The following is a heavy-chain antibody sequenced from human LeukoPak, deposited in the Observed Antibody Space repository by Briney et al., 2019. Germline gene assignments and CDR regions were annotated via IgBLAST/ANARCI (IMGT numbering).Heavy chain of an antibody. D-gene: IGHD6-19*01. CDR1: GFTFSTYG. Sequence: PGGSLRLSCAASGFTFSTYGTHWVRQAPGKGLEWVAVLSYDGSEKYYADSVKGRCTISRDNSKNTLYLEINSLRAEDTAVYYCARILSSSWYEYFHHWGQGTLVTVSS. V-gene: IGHV3-30*03. CDR2: LSYDGSEK. CDR3: ARILSSSWYEYFHH. J-gene: IGHJ1*01.